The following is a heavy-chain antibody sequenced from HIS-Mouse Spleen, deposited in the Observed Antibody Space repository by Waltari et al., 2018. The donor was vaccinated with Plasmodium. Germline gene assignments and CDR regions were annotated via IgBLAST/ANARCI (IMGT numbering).Heavy chain of an antibody. CDR1: GFTLRSYG. Sequence: QVQLVESGGGVVQPGRSLRLPCAASGFTLRSYGLPRVRQAPGKGLEWVAVISYDGSNKYYADSVKGRFTISRDNSKNTLYLQMNSLRAEDTAVYYCAKEVLGYYDFWSRPDYWGQGTLVTVSS. J-gene: IGHJ4*02. CDR2: ISYDGSNK. V-gene: IGHV3-30*18. D-gene: IGHD3-3*01. CDR3: AKEVLGYYDFWSRPDY.